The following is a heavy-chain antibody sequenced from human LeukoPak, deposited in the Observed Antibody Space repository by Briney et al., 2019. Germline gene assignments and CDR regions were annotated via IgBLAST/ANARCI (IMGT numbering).Heavy chain of an antibody. Sequence: GGSLRLSCAASGFTFSSYALSWVRQAPGKGLEWVSAISTSGGTTYYADSVKGRFTISRDNSRNTLYLQMNSLRAEDTAVYYCARTHDYGDYGMDVWGQGTTVTVSS. J-gene: IGHJ6*02. CDR3: ARTHDYGDYGMDV. CDR2: ISTSGGTT. V-gene: IGHV3-23*01. D-gene: IGHD4-17*01. CDR1: GFTFSSYA.